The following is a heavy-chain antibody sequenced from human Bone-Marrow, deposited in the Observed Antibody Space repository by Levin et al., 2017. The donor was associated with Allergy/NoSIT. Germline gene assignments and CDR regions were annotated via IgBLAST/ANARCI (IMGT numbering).Heavy chain of an antibody. CDR3: ARMINWNDLDAFDF. Sequence: GESLKISCAASGFTFNSYALSWVRQAPGKGLEWVSTISSTGSDTNYADSMKGRFTISRDNSKNTVSLQMNRLRVEDTAIYFCARMINWNDLDAFDFWGHGTLVTVSS. J-gene: IGHJ3*01. D-gene: IGHD1-1*01. CDR1: GFTFNSYA. CDR2: ISSTGSDT. V-gene: IGHV3-23*01.